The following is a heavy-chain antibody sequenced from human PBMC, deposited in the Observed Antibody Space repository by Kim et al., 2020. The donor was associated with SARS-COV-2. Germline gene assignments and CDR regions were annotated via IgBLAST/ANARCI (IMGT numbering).Heavy chain of an antibody. CDR3: AHRRGYCSGSSCYSVFNWFGP. D-gene: IGHD2-15*01. V-gene: IGHV2-5*02. Sequence: SGPTLVNPTQTLTLTCTFSEFSLSTSGVGVGWIRQPPGKALEWLALIYWDDDKRYSPSLKNRLTITKDTSKNQVVLTMTNMDPVDTATDYCAHRRGYCSGSSCYSVFNWFGPWGQGILVPVSS. CDR1: EFSLSTSGVG. J-gene: IGHJ5*02. CDR2: IYWDDDK.